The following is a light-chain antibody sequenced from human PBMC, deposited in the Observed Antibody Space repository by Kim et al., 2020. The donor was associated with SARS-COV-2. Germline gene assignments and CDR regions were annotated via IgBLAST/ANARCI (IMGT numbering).Light chain of an antibody. CDR2: GKN. V-gene: IGLV3-19*01. Sequence: VALGQTVRITCQGDSLRSYYASWYQQKPGQAPVLVIYGKNNRPSGIPDRFSGSSSGNTASLTITGAQAEDEADYSCNSRDSSGNRVFGTGTKVTVL. CDR1: SLRSYY. CDR3: NSRDSSGNRV. J-gene: IGLJ1*01.